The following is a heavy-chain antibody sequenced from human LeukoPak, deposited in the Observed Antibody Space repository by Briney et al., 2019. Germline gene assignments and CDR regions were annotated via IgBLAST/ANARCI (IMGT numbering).Heavy chain of an antibody. CDR1: GYTFTSYD. Sequence: ASVKVSCKASGYTFTSYDINWVRQAIGQGLEWMGWMNPNSGNTGYAQKFQGRVTMARNTSISTAYMELSSLRSEDTAVYYCARSSSSSGMLFRYYYYGMDVWGQGTTVTVSS. J-gene: IGHJ6*02. CDR2: MNPNSGNT. CDR3: ARSSSSSGMLFRYYYYGMDV. V-gene: IGHV1-8*01. D-gene: IGHD6-6*01.